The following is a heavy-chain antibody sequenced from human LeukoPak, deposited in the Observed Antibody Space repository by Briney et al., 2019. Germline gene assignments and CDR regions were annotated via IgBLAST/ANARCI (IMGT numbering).Heavy chain of an antibody. D-gene: IGHD6-19*01. CDR3: ARHRVVGTFLIDY. Sequence: SETLSLTCTVSGGSISSYYWSWIRQPPGKGLEWIGYIYSSGNTNYNPSLKSRVTISVDTSKNQFSLKLSSVTAADTAVYYCARHRVVGTFLIDYWGQGTLVTVSS. CDR2: IYSSGNT. CDR1: GGSISSYY. J-gene: IGHJ4*02. V-gene: IGHV4-59*08.